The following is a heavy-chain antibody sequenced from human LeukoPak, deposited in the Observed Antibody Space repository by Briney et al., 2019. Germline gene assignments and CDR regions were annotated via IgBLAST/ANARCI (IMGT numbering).Heavy chain of an antibody. V-gene: IGHV1-2*06. CDR2: INPNSGGT. Sequence: ASVKVSCKASGYTFTSYDINWVRQAPGQGLEWMGRINPNSGGTNYAQKFQGRVTMTRDTSISTAYMELSRLRSDDTAVYYCARVLTGDGGGFDYWGQGTLVTVSS. CDR3: ARVLTGDGGGFDY. CDR1: GYTFTSYD. J-gene: IGHJ4*02. D-gene: IGHD7-27*01.